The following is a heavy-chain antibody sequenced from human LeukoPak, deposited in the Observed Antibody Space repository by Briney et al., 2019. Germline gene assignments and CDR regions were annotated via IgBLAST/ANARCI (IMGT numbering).Heavy chain of an antibody. CDR2: INHSGSA. CDR1: GRSFSGYY. Sequence: SETLSLTCAVYGRSFSGYYWSWIRQPPGKGLEWIGEINHSGSANYNPSLKSRVTISVDTSKNQFSLKLSSVTAADTAVYYCARAQRGIQLWLLWFDPWGQGTLVTVSS. D-gene: IGHD5-18*01. J-gene: IGHJ5*02. V-gene: IGHV4-34*01. CDR3: ARAQRGIQLWLLWFDP.